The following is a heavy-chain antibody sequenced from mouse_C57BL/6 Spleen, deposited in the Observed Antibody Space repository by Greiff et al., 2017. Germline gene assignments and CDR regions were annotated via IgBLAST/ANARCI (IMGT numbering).Heavy chain of an antibody. J-gene: IGHJ3*01. CDR1: GYTFTDYE. CDR2: IDPETGGT. D-gene: IGHD1-1*01. Sequence: QVQLQQSGAELVRPGASVTLSCKASGYTFTDYEMHWVKQTPVHGLEWIGAIDPETGGTAYNQKFKGKAILTADKSSSTAYMELRSLTSEDSAVYYCTAADYGSSYGFAYWGQGTLVTVSA. V-gene: IGHV1-15*01. CDR3: TAADYGSSYGFAY.